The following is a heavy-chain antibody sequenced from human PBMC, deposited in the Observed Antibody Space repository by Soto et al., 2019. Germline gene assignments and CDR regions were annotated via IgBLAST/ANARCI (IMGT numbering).Heavy chain of an antibody. CDR2: IFSNDEK. Sequence: SGRTVVNPTEPLTLTCTVSVFSLSNARMGVSWIRQPSVKALECLAHIFSNDEKSYSTSLKSRLTIAKDTSKSQVVLTMTNMDPVQTSTLYRARMRYDSPRGYDWCDRWGKGRMVT. D-gene: IGHD3-3*01. CDR3: ARMRYDSPRGYDWCDR. V-gene: IGHV2-26*01. J-gene: IGHJ5*02. CDR1: VFSLSNARMG.